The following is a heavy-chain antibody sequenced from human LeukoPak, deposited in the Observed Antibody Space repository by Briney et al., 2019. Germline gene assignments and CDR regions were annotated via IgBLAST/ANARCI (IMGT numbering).Heavy chain of an antibody. CDR1: GGSISSYY. CDR3: ARTTEAHSWRTRYYDYYMDV. D-gene: IGHD6-13*01. V-gene: IGHV4-59*01. Sequence: SETLSLTCTVSGGSISSYYWSWIRQPPGKGLEWIGYIYYSGSTYYNPSLKSRVTISVDTSKNQFSLKLSSVTAADTAVYYCARTTEAHSWRTRYYDYYMDVWGKGTTVTVSS. CDR2: IYYSGST. J-gene: IGHJ6*03.